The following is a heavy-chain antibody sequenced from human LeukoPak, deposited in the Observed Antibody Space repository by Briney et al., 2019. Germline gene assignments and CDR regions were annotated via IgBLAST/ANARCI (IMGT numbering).Heavy chain of an antibody. CDR2: IKQDGSEK. J-gene: IGHJ4*02. D-gene: IGHD3-22*01. V-gene: IGHV3-7*01. Sequence: PGGSLRLSCAASGFTFSSYWMSWVRQAPGKGLEWVANIKQDGSEKYYVDSVKGRFTISRDNAKSSLYLQMNSLRAEDTAVYYCARDPSYYYDSSGYYPLVYWGQGTLVTVSS. CDR3: ARDPSYYYDSSGYYPLVY. CDR1: GFTFSSYW.